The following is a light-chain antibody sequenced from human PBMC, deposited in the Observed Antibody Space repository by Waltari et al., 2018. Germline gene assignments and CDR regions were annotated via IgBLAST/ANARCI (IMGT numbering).Light chain of an antibody. CDR3: LQGYYYHT. CDR1: QDISNY. V-gene: IGKV1-39*01. CDR2: VAS. J-gene: IGKJ2*01. Sequence: DIQMTQSPSSLSASVGDRVTITCLASQDISNYLSWYQQKPGKAPKLLTYVASSLQSGVPSRFSGSGSGTDFTLTISSLQPEDFATYYCLQGYYYHTFGQGTKLEVK.